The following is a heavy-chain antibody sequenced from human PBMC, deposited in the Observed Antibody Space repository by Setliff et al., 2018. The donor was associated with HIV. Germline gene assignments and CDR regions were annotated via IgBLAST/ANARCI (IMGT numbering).Heavy chain of an antibody. CDR3: ARAVYYYDSSGYYTFDAFDI. CDR2: IIPILGIA. CDR1: GGTFSSYA. V-gene: IGHV1-69*10. J-gene: IGHJ3*02. Sequence: GASVKVSCKASGGTFSSYAISWVRQAPGQGLEWMGGIIPILGIANYAQKFQGRVTITTEESTSTAYMELSSLRSEDTAVYYCARAVYYYDSSGYYTFDAFDIWGQGTMVTVSS. D-gene: IGHD3-22*01.